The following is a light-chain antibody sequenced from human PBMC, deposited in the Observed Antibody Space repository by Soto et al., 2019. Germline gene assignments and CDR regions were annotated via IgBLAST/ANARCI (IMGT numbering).Light chain of an antibody. CDR3: QQYNNWGLS. J-gene: IGKJ4*01. V-gene: IGKV3D-15*01. Sequence: IVMTQSPATLSVSPGEGVTLSCMASENVGTNLAWYQQKPGQAPRLLIYVSSTRATGIPATFSGSGSGTEFTLTISSLQSEESAIYYCQQYNNWGLSFGGGTKVEIK. CDR1: ENVGTN. CDR2: VSS.